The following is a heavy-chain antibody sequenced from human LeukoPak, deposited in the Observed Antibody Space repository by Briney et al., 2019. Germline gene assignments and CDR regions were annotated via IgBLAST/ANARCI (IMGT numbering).Heavy chain of an antibody. Sequence: GGSLRLSCAASGFAFRLYSMNWVRQAPGKGLEWISYISSASYTTYYGDSVKGRFTISRDNSRNTLFLQMNSLRAEDTAVYYCARRAGAYSHPYDYWGQGTLVTVSS. D-gene: IGHD4/OR15-4a*01. J-gene: IGHJ4*02. CDR2: ISSASYTT. V-gene: IGHV3-48*01. CDR1: GFAFRLYS. CDR3: ARRAGAYSHPYDY.